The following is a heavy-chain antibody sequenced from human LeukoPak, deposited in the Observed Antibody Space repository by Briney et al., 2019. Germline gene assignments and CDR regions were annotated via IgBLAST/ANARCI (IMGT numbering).Heavy chain of an antibody. CDR1: GGSVSSGDYY. D-gene: IGHD2-21*01. J-gene: IGHJ4*02. CDR2: IYYSGST. Sequence: PSQTLSLTCTVSGGSVSSGDYYWSWVRQPQGKGLEWVGYIYYSGSTYYNPSLKSRVTISVDTSKIQFSLKLSSVTAADTAVYYCATARVIVVPLFDYWGQGTLVTVSS. V-gene: IGHV4-30-4*01. CDR3: ATARVIVVPLFDY.